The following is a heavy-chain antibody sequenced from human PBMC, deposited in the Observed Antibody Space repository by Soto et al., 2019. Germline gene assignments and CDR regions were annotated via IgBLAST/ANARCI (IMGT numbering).Heavy chain of an antibody. Sequence: EVQLVESGGGLVQPGGSLRLSCVASGFTFSNYWIHWVRQAPGKGLVWVSRINGDGSSTNYADSVKGQFTISRDNAKNTVYLQMNSLRVEDTAVYYCERGARNYYYFDCWGQGTLVTVSS. CDR3: ERGARNYYYFDC. CDR1: GFTFSNYW. D-gene: IGHD1-7*01. CDR2: INGDGSST. V-gene: IGHV3-74*01. J-gene: IGHJ4*02.